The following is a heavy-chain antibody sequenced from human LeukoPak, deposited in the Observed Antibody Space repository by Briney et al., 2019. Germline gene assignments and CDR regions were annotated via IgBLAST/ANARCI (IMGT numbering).Heavy chain of an antibody. D-gene: IGHD3-9*01. J-gene: IGHJ3*02. V-gene: IGHV4-38-2*02. CDR3: ARSPRYYDILTGYYSDAFDI. CDR1: GYSISSGYY. Sequence: SETLSLICTVSGYSISSGYYWGWIRQPPGKGLEWIGSIYHSGSTYYNPSLKSRVTISVDTSKNQFSLKLSSVTAADTAVYYCARSPRYYDILTGYYSDAFDIWGQGTMVTVSS. CDR2: IYHSGST.